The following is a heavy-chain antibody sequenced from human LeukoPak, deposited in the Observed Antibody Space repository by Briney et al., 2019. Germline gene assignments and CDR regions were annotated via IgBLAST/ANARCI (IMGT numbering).Heavy chain of an antibody. CDR3: ASGPYAAFEM. CDR1: GFTFTKFW. D-gene: IGHD2-2*01. CDR2: VKDDGIST. V-gene: IGHV3-74*01. Sequence: GGSLRLSCAASGFTFTKFWMHWVRQAPGRGLVWVSRVKDDGISTLYADSVKGRFTISRDNAKNTLYLQMNSLRADDTALYYCASGPYAAFEMWGQGTMVTVSS. J-gene: IGHJ3*02.